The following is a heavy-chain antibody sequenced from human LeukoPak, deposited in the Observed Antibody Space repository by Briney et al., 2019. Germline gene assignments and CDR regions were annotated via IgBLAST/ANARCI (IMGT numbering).Heavy chain of an antibody. D-gene: IGHD3-3*01. V-gene: IGHV4-39*07. Sequence: SETLSLTCTVSGGSISSSTYYWAWIRQPPGKGLEWIGEINHSGSTNYNPSLKSRVTISVDTSKNQFSLKLSSVTAADTALYYCAREEISDDFWSDYPPVGYMDVWGKGTPVTVSS. J-gene: IGHJ6*03. CDR1: GGSISSSTYY. CDR2: INHSGST. CDR3: AREEISDDFWSDYPPVGYMDV.